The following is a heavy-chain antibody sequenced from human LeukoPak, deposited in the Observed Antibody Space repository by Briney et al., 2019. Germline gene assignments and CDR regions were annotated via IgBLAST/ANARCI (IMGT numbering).Heavy chain of an antibody. D-gene: IGHD6-13*01. CDR2: ISSSSSYI. V-gene: IGHV3-21*01. Sequence: KPGGSLRLSCAASGFTFSSYSMNWVRQAPGKGLEWVSSISSSSSYIFYADSVKGRFTISRDNAKNSLYLQMNSLRAEDTAVYYCARDTSSSWYNPHYFDYWGQGTLVTVSS. CDR3: ARDTSSSWYNPHYFDY. J-gene: IGHJ4*02. CDR1: GFTFSSYS.